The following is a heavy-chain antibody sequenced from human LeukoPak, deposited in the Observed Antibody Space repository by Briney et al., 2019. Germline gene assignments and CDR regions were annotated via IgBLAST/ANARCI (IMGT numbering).Heavy chain of an antibody. J-gene: IGHJ5*02. CDR2: VHHSGTT. D-gene: IGHD6-19*01. CDR1: GGSINTYF. CDR3: ARDDGAVAGIGFNWFDP. Sequence: SETLSLTCTVSGGSINTYFWSWVRQPPGKGLEWIGYVHHSGTTNYNPSLKSRVTMSVDTSKNQFSLKLSSVTAADTAVYYCARDDGAVAGIGFNWFDPWGQGTLVTVSS. V-gene: IGHV4-59*12.